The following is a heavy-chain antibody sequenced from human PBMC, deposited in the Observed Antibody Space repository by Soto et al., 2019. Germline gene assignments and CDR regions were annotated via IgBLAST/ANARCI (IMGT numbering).Heavy chain of an antibody. CDR3: ASDGRGGDY. CDR1: GFTFGNYE. CDR2: IRSSGDII. V-gene: IGHV3-48*03. Sequence: GGSLRLSCTASGFTFGNYEMNWVRQAPGKGLEWISYIRSSGDIIYYADSVKGRFTISRDNAKNSLYLQMSSLRAEDTAVYYCASDGRGGDYWGQGTLVTVSS. D-gene: IGHD5-12*01. J-gene: IGHJ4*02.